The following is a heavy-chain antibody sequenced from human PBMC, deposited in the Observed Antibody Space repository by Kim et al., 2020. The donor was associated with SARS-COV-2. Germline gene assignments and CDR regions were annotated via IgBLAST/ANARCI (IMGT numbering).Heavy chain of an antibody. V-gene: IGHV3-7*04. CDR3: ARAFITMVRGGYSDDAFDI. D-gene: IGHD3-10*01. Sequence: GRSTISRDNAKNSLYLQMNSLRAEDTAVYYCARAFITMVRGGYSDDAFDIWGQGTMVTVSS. J-gene: IGHJ3*02.